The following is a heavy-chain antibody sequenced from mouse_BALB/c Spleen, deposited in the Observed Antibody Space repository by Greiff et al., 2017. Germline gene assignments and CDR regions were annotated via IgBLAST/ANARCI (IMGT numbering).Heavy chain of an antibody. V-gene: IGHV3-8*02. CDR3: ARFRGNYGYFDY. J-gene: IGHJ2*01. D-gene: IGHD2-1*01. Sequence: EVQLQQSGPSLVKPSQTLSLTCSVTGDSITSGYWNWIRKFPGNKLEYMGYISYSGSTYYNPSLKSRISITRDTSKNQYYLQLNSVTTEDTATYYCARFRGNYGYFDYWGQGTTLTVSS. CDR1: GDSITSGY. CDR2: ISYSGST.